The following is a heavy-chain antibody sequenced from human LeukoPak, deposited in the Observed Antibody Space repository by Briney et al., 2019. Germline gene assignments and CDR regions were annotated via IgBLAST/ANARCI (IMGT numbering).Heavy chain of an antibody. J-gene: IGHJ6*02. CDR2: IVVGSGNT. V-gene: IGHV1-58*01. Sequence: SVKVSCKASGFTFTSSAVQWVRQARGQRLEWIGWIVVGSGNTNYAQKFQERVTITRDMSTSTAYMELSSLRSEDTAVYYCAAGGITMVRTYGMDVWGQGTTVTVSS. CDR1: GFTFTSSA. D-gene: IGHD3-10*01. CDR3: AAGGITMVRTYGMDV.